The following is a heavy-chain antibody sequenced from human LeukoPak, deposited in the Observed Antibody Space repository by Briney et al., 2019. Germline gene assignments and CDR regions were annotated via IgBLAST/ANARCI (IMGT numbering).Heavy chain of an antibody. V-gene: IGHV1-69*13. Sequence: SVKVSCKASGYTFTSYAISWVRQAPGQGLEWMGGIIPIFGTANYAQKFQGRVTITADESTSTAYMELSSLRSEDTAVYYCARGAAFDDFPDYWGQGTLVTVSS. CDR3: ARGAAFDDFPDY. CDR2: IIPIFGTA. J-gene: IGHJ4*02. CDR1: GYTFTSYA. D-gene: IGHD3-3*01.